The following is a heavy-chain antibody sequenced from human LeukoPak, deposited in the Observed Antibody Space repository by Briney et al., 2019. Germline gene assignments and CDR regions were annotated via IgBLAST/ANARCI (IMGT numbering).Heavy chain of an antibody. D-gene: IGHD3-10*01. CDR1: GYTFTSYG. V-gene: IGHV1-18*01. Sequence: ASVKVSCKASGYTFTSYGISWVRQAPGQGLEWMGWISAYNGNTNYAQKLQGRVTMTTDTSTSTAYMELRSLRSDDTAVYYCAREGITMVRGVIRPYYYYYMDVWGKGTTVTISS. J-gene: IGHJ6*03. CDR2: ISAYNGNT. CDR3: AREGITMVRGVIRPYYYYYMDV.